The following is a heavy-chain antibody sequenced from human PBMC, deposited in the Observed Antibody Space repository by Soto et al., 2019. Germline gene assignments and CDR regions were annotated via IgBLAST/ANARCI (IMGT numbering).Heavy chain of an antibody. CDR1: GGSISSYY. J-gene: IGHJ4*02. CDR2: IYYSGST. D-gene: IGHD6-13*01. Sequence: SETLYLTCTVSGGSISSYYWSWIRQPPGKGLEWIGYIYYSGSTNYNPSLKSRVTISVDTSKNQFSLKLSSVTAADTAVYYCARVLIAAAGTNFDYWGQGTLVTVSS. V-gene: IGHV4-59*01. CDR3: ARVLIAAAGTNFDY.